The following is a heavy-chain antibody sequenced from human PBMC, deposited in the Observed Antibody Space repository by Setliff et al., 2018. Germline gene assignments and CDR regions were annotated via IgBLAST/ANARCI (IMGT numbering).Heavy chain of an antibody. CDR1: GGTFSSYA. V-gene: IGHV1-8*03. CDR2: MNPNSGNT. Sequence: ASVKVSCKASGGTFSSYAISWVRQATGQGLEWMGWMNPNSGNTGYAQKFQGRVTITRNTSTSTAYMELSRLTSEDTAVYYCALEYSNSSPTVYYYMDVWGKGTTVTVSS. D-gene: IGHD6-6*01. CDR3: ALEYSNSSPTVYYYMDV. J-gene: IGHJ6*03.